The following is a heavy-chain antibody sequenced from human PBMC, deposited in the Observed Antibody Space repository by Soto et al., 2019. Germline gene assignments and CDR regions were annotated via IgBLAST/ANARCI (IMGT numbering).Heavy chain of an antibody. J-gene: IGHJ3*02. CDR3: AREYRSAFDI. D-gene: IGHD2-2*01. CDR2: INSDGNST. V-gene: IGHV3-74*01. Sequence: PGGSLRLSCAASGFTFSSYWMHWVRQAPGKGLVWVSRINSDGNSTRYADSVKGRFTISRDNAKNTLYLQMNSLRVEDTAVYYCAREYRSAFDIWGQGTMVTVSS. CDR1: GFTFSSYW.